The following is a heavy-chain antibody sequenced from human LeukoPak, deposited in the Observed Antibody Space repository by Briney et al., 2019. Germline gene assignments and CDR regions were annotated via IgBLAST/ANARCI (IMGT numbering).Heavy chain of an antibody. CDR2: IKQDGSEK. Sequence: GGSLRLSCAAPGFTFSSYWMSWVRQAPGKGLEWVANIKQDGSEKYYVDSVKGRLTISRDNAKNSLYLQMNSLRAEDTAVYYCARDQGFSYHYYYMDVWGKGTTVTVSS. CDR1: GFTFSSYW. D-gene: IGHD3-3*01. CDR3: ARDQGFSYHYYYMDV. J-gene: IGHJ6*03. V-gene: IGHV3-7*01.